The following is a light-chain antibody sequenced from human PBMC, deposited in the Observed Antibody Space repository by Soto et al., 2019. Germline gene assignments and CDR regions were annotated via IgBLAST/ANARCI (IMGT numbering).Light chain of an antibody. CDR1: QSVGGN. V-gene: IGKV3-15*01. Sequence: EIVMTQSPATLSVSPGERATLSCRASQSVGGNLAWYQQRPGQAPRLLIYGASTRATGIPARFSGSGSGTEFTLTISSLQSEDFAVYYCQENDDSRCTFGPGTKVDIK. J-gene: IGKJ3*01. CDR3: QENDDSRCT. CDR2: GAS.